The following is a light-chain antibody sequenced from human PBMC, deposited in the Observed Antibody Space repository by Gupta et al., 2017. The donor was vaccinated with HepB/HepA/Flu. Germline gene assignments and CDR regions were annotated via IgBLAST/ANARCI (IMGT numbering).Light chain of an antibody. CDR3: HSSKTRRTRVV. J-gene: IGLJ2*01. Sequence: QSALTQPASVSGSPGPSITISCTGTSSDVVGYNYVSWYQQHPGKAPKLMMYDVSNRPSGVPERFSGSKSGTKASLTIIGLQAEDEAEYYCHSSKTRRTRVVFGSGTKVTVL. CDR1: SSDVVGYNY. V-gene: IGLV2-14*01. CDR2: DVS.